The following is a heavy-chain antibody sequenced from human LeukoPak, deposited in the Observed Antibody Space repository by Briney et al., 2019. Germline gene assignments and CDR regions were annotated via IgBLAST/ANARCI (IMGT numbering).Heavy chain of an antibody. CDR1: GFTFSSYG. D-gene: IGHD3-22*01. CDR3: AKAPYYYDSSGYYYFDY. J-gene: IGHJ4*02. Sequence: GGSLRLSCAASGFTFSSYGMHWVRQPQGKGLELVAFIQYDGSNKYYADSVKGRFTISRDSSKNTLYLQMNSLRAEDTAVYYCAKAPYYYDSSGYYYFDYWGQGTLVTVSS. V-gene: IGHV3-30*02. CDR2: IQYDGSNK.